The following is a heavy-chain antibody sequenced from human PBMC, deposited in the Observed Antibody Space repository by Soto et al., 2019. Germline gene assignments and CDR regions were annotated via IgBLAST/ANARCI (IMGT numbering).Heavy chain of an antibody. CDR1: GGSFSGYY. J-gene: IGHJ4*02. Sequence: TSETLSLTCAVYGGSFSGYYWSWIRQPPGKGLEWIGEINHSGSTNYNPSLKSRVTISVDTFKNQFSLKLSSVTAADTAVYYCARGLASYYDFWSRYSVYFDYWGQGTLVTVSS. CDR2: INHSGST. V-gene: IGHV4-34*01. CDR3: ARGLASYYDFWSRYSVYFDY. D-gene: IGHD3-3*01.